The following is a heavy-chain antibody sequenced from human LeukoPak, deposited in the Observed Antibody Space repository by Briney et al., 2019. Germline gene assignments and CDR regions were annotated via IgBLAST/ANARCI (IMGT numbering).Heavy chain of an antibody. CDR1: GGSISSSSYY. Sequence: SETLSLTCTVSGGSISSSSYYWGWIRQPPGKGLEWIGSIYYSGSTYYNPSLKSRVTISVDTSKNQFSLKLSSVTAADTAVYYCARESRSGYFQHWGQGTLVTVSS. CDR3: ARESRSGYFQH. J-gene: IGHJ1*01. V-gene: IGHV4-39*07. D-gene: IGHD3-22*01. CDR2: IYYSGST.